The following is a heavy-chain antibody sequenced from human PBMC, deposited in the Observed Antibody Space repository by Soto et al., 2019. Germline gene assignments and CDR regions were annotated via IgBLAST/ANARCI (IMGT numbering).Heavy chain of an antibody. CDR2: IIPIFGTA. Sequence: SVKVSCKASGGTFSSYAISWVRQAPGQGLEWKGGIIPIFGTANYAQKFQGRVTITADESTSTAYMELSSLRSEDTAVYYCARAVVKGVVNYYYYYGMDVWGQGTTVTVSS. CDR1: GGTFSSYA. J-gene: IGHJ6*02. CDR3: ARAVVKGVVNYYYYYGMDV. D-gene: IGHD3-3*01. V-gene: IGHV1-69*13.